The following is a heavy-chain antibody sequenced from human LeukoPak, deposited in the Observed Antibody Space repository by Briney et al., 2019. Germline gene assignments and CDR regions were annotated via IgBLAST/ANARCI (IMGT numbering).Heavy chain of an antibody. D-gene: IGHD6-6*01. Sequence: PSETLSLTCAVYGGSFSGYYRSWIRQPPGKGLEWIGEINHSGSTNYNPSLKSRVTISVDTSKNQFSLKLSSVTAADTAVYYCASQIAASFDYWGQGTLVTVSS. CDR1: GGSFSGYY. CDR3: ASQIAASFDY. J-gene: IGHJ4*02. CDR2: INHSGST. V-gene: IGHV4-34*01.